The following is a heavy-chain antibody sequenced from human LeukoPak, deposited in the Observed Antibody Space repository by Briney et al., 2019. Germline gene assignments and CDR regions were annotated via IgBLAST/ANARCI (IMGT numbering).Heavy chain of an antibody. D-gene: IGHD3-22*01. J-gene: IGHJ4*02. CDR3: ATHSSGYLSSDY. Sequence: SETLSLICAVYGGSFSGYYWSWIRQPPGKGLEWIGEINHSGSTNYNPSLKSRVTISVDTSKNQFSLKLSSVTAADTAVYYCATHSSGYLSSDYWGQGTLVTVSS. CDR2: INHSGST. V-gene: IGHV4-34*01. CDR1: GGSFSGYY.